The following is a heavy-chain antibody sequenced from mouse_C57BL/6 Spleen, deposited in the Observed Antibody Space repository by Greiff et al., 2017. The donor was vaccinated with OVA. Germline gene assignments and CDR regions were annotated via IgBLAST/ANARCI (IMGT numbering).Heavy chain of an antibody. CDR1: GYTFTSYW. CDR3: ARGGVTTVVAMYYAMDY. V-gene: IGHV1-72*01. D-gene: IGHD1-1*01. CDR2: IDPNSGGT. Sequence: QVQLQQPGAELVKPGASVKLSCKASGYTFTSYWMHWVKQRPGRGLEWIGRIDPNSGGTKYNEKFKSKATLTVDKPSSTAYMQLSSLTSEDSAVYYCARGGVTTVVAMYYAMDYWGQGTSVTVSS. J-gene: IGHJ4*01.